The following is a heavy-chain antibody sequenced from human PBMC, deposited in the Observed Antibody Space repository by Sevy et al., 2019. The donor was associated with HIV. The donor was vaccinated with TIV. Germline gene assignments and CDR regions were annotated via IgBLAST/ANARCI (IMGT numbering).Heavy chain of an antibody. CDR2: LSFGCGEI. D-gene: IGHD2-8*01. CDR3: AREGCTKPHDY. CDR1: GFTFSKYS. J-gene: IGHJ4*02. Sequence: GGCLRLSCAASGFTFSKYSMSWVRQPPGKGLERVSTLSFGCGEINHADSVKGRFTLSRVNSKNSLYLQMNNLRAEDTAVYYCAREGCTKPHDYWGQGTLVYVSS. V-gene: IGHV3-23*01.